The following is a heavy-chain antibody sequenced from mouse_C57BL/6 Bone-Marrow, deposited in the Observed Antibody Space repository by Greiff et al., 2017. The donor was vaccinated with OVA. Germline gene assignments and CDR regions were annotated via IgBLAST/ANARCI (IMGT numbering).Heavy chain of an antibody. CDR3: ARPANWSYFDY. D-gene: IGHD4-1*01. V-gene: IGHV5-16*01. J-gene: IGHJ2*01. CDR1: GFTFSDYY. CDR2: INYDGSST. Sequence: EVQRVESEGGLVQPGSSMKLSCTASGFTFSDYYMAWVRQVPEKGLEWVANINYDGSSTYYLDSLKSRFIISRDNAKNILYLQMSSLKSEDTATYYCARPANWSYFDYWGQGTTLTVSS.